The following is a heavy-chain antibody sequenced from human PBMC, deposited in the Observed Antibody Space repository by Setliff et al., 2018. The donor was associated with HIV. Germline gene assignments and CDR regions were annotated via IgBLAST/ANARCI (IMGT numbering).Heavy chain of an antibody. CDR1: GFSPSRYN. Sequence: GGSLRLSCAASGFSPSRYNMNWVRQAPGKGLECVSYISSTSSTMYYADSVKGRFTISRDNAKNSLYLQMNSLRAEDTAVYYCARSMNYDTSGWSFDGFDIWGQGTMVTVSS. D-gene: IGHD3-22*01. V-gene: IGHV3-48*01. CDR2: ISSTSSTM. J-gene: IGHJ3*02. CDR3: ARSMNYDTSGWSFDGFDI.